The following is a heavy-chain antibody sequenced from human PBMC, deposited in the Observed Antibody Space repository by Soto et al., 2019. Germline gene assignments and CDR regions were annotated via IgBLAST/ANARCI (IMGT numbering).Heavy chain of an antibody. J-gene: IGHJ4*02. D-gene: IGHD3-10*01. V-gene: IGHV1-69*02. Sequence: QVQLVQSGAEVKKPGSSVKVSCKASGGTFSSYTISWVRQAPGQGLEWMGRIIPILGIANYAQKFQGRVTTTADKSTSTAYMELTSLRSEDTTADYCARHYYGSGYDFDYWGQGTLVTVSS. CDR3: ARHYYGSGYDFDY. CDR2: IIPILGIA. CDR1: GGTFSSYT.